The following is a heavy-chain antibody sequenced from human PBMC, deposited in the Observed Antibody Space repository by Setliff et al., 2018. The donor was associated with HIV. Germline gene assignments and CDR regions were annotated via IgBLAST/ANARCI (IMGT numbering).Heavy chain of an antibody. CDR3: ARVQMAYAAFDV. D-gene: IGHD4-17*01. CDR2: IYYSGST. CDR1: GGSISSSTYY. J-gene: IGHJ3*01. Sequence: SETLSLTCSVSGGSISSSTYYWGWIRQHPGKGLEWIGSIYYSGSTYYNPSLKSRVTISVDTSKNQFSLKLSSVTAADTAVYYCARVQMAYAAFDVWGQGTMVTVSS. V-gene: IGHV4-39*07.